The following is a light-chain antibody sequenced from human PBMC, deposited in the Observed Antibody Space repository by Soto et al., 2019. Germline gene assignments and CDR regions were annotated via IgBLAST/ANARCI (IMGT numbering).Light chain of an antibody. J-gene: IGLJ3*02. CDR1: SSDVGDFDC. V-gene: IGLV1-44*01. CDR2: SNN. CDR3: AAWDDSLNGV. Sequence: QSALTQPASVSGSPGQSITISCTGTSSDVGDFDCVSWYQQHPGTAPKLLIYSNNQRPSGVPDRFSGSKSGTSASLAISGLQSEDEADYYCAAWDDSLNGVFGGGTKLTVL.